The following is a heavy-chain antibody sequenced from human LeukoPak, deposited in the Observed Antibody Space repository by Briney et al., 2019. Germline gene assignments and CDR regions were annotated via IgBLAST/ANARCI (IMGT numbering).Heavy chain of an antibody. CDR1: GGSISSGDYY. CDR3: ARDGVVVPAAGYYYYYMDV. CDR2: IYTSGST. J-gene: IGHJ6*03. V-gene: IGHV4-61*02. D-gene: IGHD2-2*01. Sequence: PSQTLSLTCTVSGGSISSGDYYWSWIRQPPGKGLEWIGRIYTSGSTNYNPSLKSRVTISVDTSKNQFSLKLSSVTAADTAVYYCARDGVVVPAAGYYYYYMDVWGKGTTVTVSS.